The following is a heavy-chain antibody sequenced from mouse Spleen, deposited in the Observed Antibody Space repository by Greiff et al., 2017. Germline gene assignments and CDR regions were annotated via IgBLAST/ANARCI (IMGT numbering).Heavy chain of an antibody. J-gene: IGHJ1*01. CDR3: ARTNWVYWYFDV. CDR1: GYTFTDYN. D-gene: IGHD4-1*01. CDR2: INPNNGGT. V-gene: IGHV1-18*01. Sequence: EVKVVESGPELVKPGASVKIPCKASGYTFTDYNMDWVKQSHGKSLEWIGDINPNNGGTIYNQKFKGKATLTVDKSSSTAYMELRSLTSEDTAVYYCARTNWVYWYFDVWGAGTTVTVSS.